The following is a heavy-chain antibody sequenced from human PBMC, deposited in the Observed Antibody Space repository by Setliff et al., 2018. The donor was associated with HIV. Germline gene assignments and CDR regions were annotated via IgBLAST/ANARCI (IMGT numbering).Heavy chain of an antibody. V-gene: IGHV4-4*09. J-gene: IGHJ4*02. CDR2: IHASGEA. CDR3: ATLDPSGGNFLAY. CDR1: GDTDFY. Sequence: SETLSLTCIVSGDTDFYWSWIRQSPGKGLEWIGYIHASGEANYNPSLKSRVTISLDTSKMQFSLRLTSVTAADTAVYYCATLDPSGGNFLAYWGQGTLVTVSS. D-gene: IGHD2-21*02.